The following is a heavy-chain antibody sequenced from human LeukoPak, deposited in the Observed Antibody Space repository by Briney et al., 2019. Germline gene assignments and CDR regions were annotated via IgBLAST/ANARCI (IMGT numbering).Heavy chain of an antibody. CDR3: ARDPTLFGIFDSVD. CDR2: MSYDETTN. Sequence: PGGSLRLSCSASGFTFRSYAMHWVRQAPGKGLEWVAVMSYDETTNNYADSVNGRFTICRDNAKNTLFLQMNSLRAEDTSVYYCARDPTLFGIFDSVDWGQGTLVTVSS. V-gene: IGHV3-30*04. D-gene: IGHD2/OR15-2a*01. CDR1: GFTFRSYA. J-gene: IGHJ4*02.